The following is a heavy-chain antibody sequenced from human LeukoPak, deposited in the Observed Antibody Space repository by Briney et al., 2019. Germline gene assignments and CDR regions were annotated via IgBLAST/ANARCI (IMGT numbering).Heavy chain of an antibody. D-gene: IGHD6-25*01. CDR3: ATRGDLYYYYGMDV. Sequence: GESLKISCKGSGYSFTSYWISWVRQMPGKGLEWMGRIDPSDSYTNYSPSFQGHVTISADKSISTAYLQWSSLKASATAMYYCATRGDLYYYYGMDVWGQGTTVTVSS. J-gene: IGHJ6*02. CDR1: GYSFTSYW. V-gene: IGHV5-10-1*01. CDR2: IDPSDSYT.